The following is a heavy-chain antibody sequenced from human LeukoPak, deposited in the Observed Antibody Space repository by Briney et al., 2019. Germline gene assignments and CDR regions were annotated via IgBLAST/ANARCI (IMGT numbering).Heavy chain of an antibody. Sequence: PSETLSLTCTVSGGSISSTSHYWGWIRQPPGKGLEWIGSVYYSGSTYYNPSLKSRATISVDTSKSQFSLKLSSVTAADTAVYYCARSGGVTAIDYWGQGTLVTVSS. D-gene: IGHD3-16*01. CDR2: VYYSGST. CDR1: GGSISSTSHY. V-gene: IGHV4-39*01. J-gene: IGHJ4*02. CDR3: ARSGGVTAIDY.